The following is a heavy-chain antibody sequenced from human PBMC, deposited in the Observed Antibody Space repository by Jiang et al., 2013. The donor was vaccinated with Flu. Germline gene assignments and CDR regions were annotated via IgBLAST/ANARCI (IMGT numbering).Heavy chain of an antibody. CDR3: ARDRGGSYYA. Sequence: SGGSISSSNWWSWVRQPPGRGWSGLGKSIIWEHQLQPSLKSRVTISVDKSKNQFSLKLSSVTAADTAVYYCARDRGGSYYAWGQGTLVTVSS. CDR1: GGSISSSNW. V-gene: IGHV4-4*02. CDR2: SIIWEH. D-gene: IGHD1-26*01. J-gene: IGHJ5*02.